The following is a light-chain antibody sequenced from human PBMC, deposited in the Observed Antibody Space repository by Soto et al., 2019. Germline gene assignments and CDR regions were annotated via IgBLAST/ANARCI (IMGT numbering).Light chain of an antibody. CDR1: QSLLQTNGNTY. CDR3: MQALQTAFT. J-gene: IGKJ5*01. V-gene: IGKV2-28*01. Sequence: DLVMTQSPLSLPVTPGEPASISCRSSQSLLQTNGNTYLDWYLQKPGQSPQLLIYLGSNRASRVPDRFSGSGSCTDFTLKISRVEAEDVGVYYCMQALQTAFTFGQGTRLDIK. CDR2: LGS.